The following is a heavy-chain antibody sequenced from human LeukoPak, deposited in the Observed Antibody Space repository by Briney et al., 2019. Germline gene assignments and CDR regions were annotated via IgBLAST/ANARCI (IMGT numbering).Heavy chain of an antibody. CDR2: IYPGDSDI. V-gene: IGHV5-51*01. Sequence: GESLKISCKGSGYSFTSYWIAWVRQVPGKGLEWMGIIYPGDSDIRYSPSFQGQVTISADKSISTAYLQWSSLKASDTDMYYCARVPPRSPSPHYFDLWGQGTLVTVSS. CDR3: ARVPPRSPSPHYFDL. CDR1: GYSFTSYW. J-gene: IGHJ4*02.